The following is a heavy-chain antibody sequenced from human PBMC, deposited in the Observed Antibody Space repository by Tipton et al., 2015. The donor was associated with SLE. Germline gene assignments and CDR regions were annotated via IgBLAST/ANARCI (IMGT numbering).Heavy chain of an antibody. CDR2: ISSSSSYI. J-gene: IGHJ4*02. D-gene: IGHD1-26*01. Sequence: SLRLSCAASGFTFSSYSMNWVRQAPGKGLEWVSSISSSSSYIYYADSVKGRFTISRDNAKNSLYLEMNSLRAEDTAVYYCARLAARERRDYWGQGTLVTVSS. CDR3: ARLAARERRDY. CDR1: GFTFSSYS. V-gene: IGHV3-21*01.